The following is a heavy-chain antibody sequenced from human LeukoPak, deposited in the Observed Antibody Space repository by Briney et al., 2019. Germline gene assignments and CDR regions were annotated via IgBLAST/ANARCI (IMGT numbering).Heavy chain of an antibody. CDR2: IYKTGST. CDR3: VRVSGSFFREFDN. J-gene: IGHJ4*02. CDR1: GTFISSGNY. V-gene: IGHV4-38-2*02. D-gene: IGHD1-26*01. Sequence: SETLSLTCSVSGTFISSGNYWGWIRQSPGKGLEWIGTIYKTGSTSYNPSLKSRVIISVDTSKNQLALKMNSVTAAGTAVYYCVRVSGSFFREFDNWGPGSLAIVSS.